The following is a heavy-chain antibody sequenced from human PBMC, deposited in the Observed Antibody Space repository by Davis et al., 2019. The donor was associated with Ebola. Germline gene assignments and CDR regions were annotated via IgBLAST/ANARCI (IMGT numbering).Heavy chain of an antibody. CDR2: IRSKANSYAT. J-gene: IGHJ4*02. V-gene: IGHV3-73*01. CDR1: GFTFSGSA. Sequence: GESLKISCAASGFTFSGSAMHWVRQASGKGLEWVGRIRSKANSYATAYAASVKGRFTISRDDSKNTAYLQMNSLKTEDTAVYYCARHRYSSSPDYFDYWGQGTLVTVSS. D-gene: IGHD6-6*01. CDR3: ARHRYSSSPDYFDY.